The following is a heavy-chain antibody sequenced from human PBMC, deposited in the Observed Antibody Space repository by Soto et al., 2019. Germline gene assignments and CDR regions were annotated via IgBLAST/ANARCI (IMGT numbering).Heavy chain of an antibody. CDR1: GFTFSNYA. J-gene: IGHJ4*02. V-gene: IGHV3-64*01. D-gene: IGHD1-26*01. CDR3: ARGGSYYFDY. Sequence: EVQLVESGGGLVQPGGSLRLSCAASGFTFSNYAMYWVRQAPGTGLEYVSAINSNGGSTYYANSVKGRFTISRDNSKNTLYLQMGSLRAEDMAVYYCARGGSYYFDYWGQGTLVTVSS. CDR2: INSNGGST.